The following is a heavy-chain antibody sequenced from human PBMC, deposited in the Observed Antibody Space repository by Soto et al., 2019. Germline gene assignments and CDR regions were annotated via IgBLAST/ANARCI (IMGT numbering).Heavy chain of an antibody. Sequence: SVKVSCKASGYTFTGYYMHWVRQAPGQGLEWMGWINPNSGGTNYAQKFQGWVTMTRDTSISTAYMELSRLRSDDTAVYYCAREGLGISYYYYYGMDVWGQGTTVTVSS. J-gene: IGHJ6*02. CDR1: GYTFTGYY. CDR2: INPNSGGT. D-gene: IGHD7-27*01. V-gene: IGHV1-2*04. CDR3: AREGLGISYYYYYGMDV.